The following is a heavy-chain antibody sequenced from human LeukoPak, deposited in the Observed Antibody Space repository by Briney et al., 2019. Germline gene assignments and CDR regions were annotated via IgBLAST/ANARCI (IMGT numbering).Heavy chain of an antibody. CDR3: AAGRSGVFDY. CDR2: ISSSDTYT. D-gene: IGHD3-3*01. Sequence: GGSLRLSCAASGFTFSDYYMSWIRQAPGKGLEWVSYISSSDTYTNYADSVKGRFTISRDNSKNTLYFQMNSLRAEDTAVYYCAAGRSGVFDYWGQGTLVTVSS. J-gene: IGHJ4*02. V-gene: IGHV3-11*03. CDR1: GFTFSDYY.